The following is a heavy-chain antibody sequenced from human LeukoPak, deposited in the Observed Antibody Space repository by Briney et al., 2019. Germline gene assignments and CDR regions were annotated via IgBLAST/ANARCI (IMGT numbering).Heavy chain of an antibody. CDR3: ARVADRWEPFDY. V-gene: IGHV1-69*05. D-gene: IGHD4-23*01. J-gene: IGHJ4*02. CDR2: IIPIFGTA. Sequence: SVKVSCKASGCTFSSYAISWVRQAPGQGLEWMGRIIPIFGTANYAQNLKGRVTITTDKSTNAPYMRMSSLRSEHTAVYCCARVADRWEPFDYWGQGNVVSVSS. CDR1: GCTFSSYA.